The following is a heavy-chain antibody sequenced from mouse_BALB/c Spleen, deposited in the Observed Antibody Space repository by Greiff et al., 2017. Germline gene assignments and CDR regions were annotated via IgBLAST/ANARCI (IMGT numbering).Heavy chain of an antibody. CDR1: GYTFTSYY. J-gene: IGHJ4*01. V-gene: IGHV1S56*01. D-gene: IGHD4-1*01. Sequence: VQLQQSGPELVKPGASVRISCKASGYTFTSYYIHWVKQRPGQGLEWIGWIYPGNVNTKYNEKFKGKATLTADKSSSTAYMQLSSLTSEDSAVYFCARWGGTLYYAMDYWGQGTSVTVSS. CDR2: IYPGNVNT. CDR3: ARWGGTLYYAMDY.